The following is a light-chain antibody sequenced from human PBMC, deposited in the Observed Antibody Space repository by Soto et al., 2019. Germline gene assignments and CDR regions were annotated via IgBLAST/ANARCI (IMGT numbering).Light chain of an antibody. CDR2: GAS. Sequence: EIVLTQSAGTLSWSTGERATLSCRASQSVSSSYLAWYQQKPGQAPRLLIYGASSRATGIPDRFSGSGSGTDFTLTISRLEPEDFAVYYCQQYGSSPRTFGQGTKVDIK. J-gene: IGKJ1*01. CDR3: QQYGSSPRT. V-gene: IGKV3-20*01. CDR1: QSVSSSY.